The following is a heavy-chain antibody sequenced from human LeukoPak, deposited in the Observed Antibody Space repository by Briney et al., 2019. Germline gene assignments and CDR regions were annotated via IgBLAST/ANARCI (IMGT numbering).Heavy chain of an antibody. CDR3: ARVYYDFWSGYYNLDC. V-gene: IGHV3-7*04. J-gene: IGHJ4*02. CDR1: GFTFSSYW. Sequence: GGSLRLSCAASGFTFSSYWMSWVRQAPGKGLEWVANIKQDGSEKYYVDSVKGRFTISRDNAKNSLYLQMNSLRAEDTAVYYCARVYYDFWSGYYNLDCWGQGTLVTVSS. D-gene: IGHD3-3*01. CDR2: IKQDGSEK.